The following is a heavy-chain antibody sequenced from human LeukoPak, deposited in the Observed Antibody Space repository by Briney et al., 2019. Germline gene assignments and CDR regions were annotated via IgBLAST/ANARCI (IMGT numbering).Heavy chain of an antibody. J-gene: IGHJ4*02. Sequence: WETLSLTCGVFAVSINDYYWSWIRQSPGKGLEWIGEISHTEGTRYNPSLESRVTMSVGTSENQLSLKVIFVTAADTAVYYCASIRCGDSGSLCYNQWGPGTLVTVSS. CDR3: ASIRCGDSGSLCYNQ. CDR1: AVSINDYY. D-gene: IGHD2-21*01. CDR2: ISHTEGT. V-gene: IGHV4-34*01.